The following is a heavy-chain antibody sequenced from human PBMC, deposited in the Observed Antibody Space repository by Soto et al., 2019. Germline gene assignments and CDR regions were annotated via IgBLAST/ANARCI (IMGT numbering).Heavy chain of an antibody. CDR2: IVVGSGNT. V-gene: IGHV1-58*01. CDR3: AADLYYDFWSGPGWFDP. D-gene: IGHD3-3*01. J-gene: IGHJ5*02. Sequence: RASVKVSCKASGFTFTSSAVQWVRQARGQRLEWIGWIVVGSGNTNYAQKFQERVTITRDMSTSTAYMELSSLRSEDTAVYYCAADLYYDFWSGPGWFDPWGQGTLVTVSS. CDR1: GFTFTSSA.